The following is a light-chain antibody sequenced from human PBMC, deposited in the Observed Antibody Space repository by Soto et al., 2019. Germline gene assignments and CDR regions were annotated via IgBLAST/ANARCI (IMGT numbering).Light chain of an antibody. CDR1: GSDVGSYNR. V-gene: IGLV2-18*01. CDR2: EVN. CDR3: SLYISGSTYV. Sequence: ALAQPPSVSGSPGQSVTISCTGTGSDVGSYNRLSWYQQPPGTAPKLIMYEVNTRPSGVPDRFSGSKSGSTASLTISGLQAEDEADYYCSLYISGSTYVFGTGTKVTVL. J-gene: IGLJ1*01.